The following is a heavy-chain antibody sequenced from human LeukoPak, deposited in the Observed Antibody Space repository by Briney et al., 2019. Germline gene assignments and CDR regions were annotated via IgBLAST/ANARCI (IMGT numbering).Heavy chain of an antibody. V-gene: IGHV1-69*01. D-gene: IGHD1-26*01. CDR2: IIPIFGTA. J-gene: IGHJ4*02. CDR3: ARGRGGSYVPY. CDR1: VGTFTSYA. Sequence: SVKVSCKASVGTFTSYAISWVRQAPGQGLEWMGGIIPIFGTANYAQKFQGRVTITADESTSTAYMELSSLRSEDTAVYYCARGRGGSYVPYWGQGTLVTVSS.